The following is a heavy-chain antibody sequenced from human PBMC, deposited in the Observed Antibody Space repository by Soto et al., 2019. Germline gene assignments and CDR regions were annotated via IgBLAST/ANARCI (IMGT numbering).Heavy chain of an antibody. D-gene: IGHD2-15*01. CDR1: GGSISSYY. V-gene: IGHV4-59*01. Sequence: SETLSLTCTVSGGSISSYYWSWIRQPPGKGLEWIGYIYYSGSTNYNPSLKSRVTISVDTSKNQFSLKLSSVTAADTAVYYCAGTRGYCSGGSCPTGVDYWGQGTLVTVSS. J-gene: IGHJ4*02. CDR3: AGTRGYCSGGSCPTGVDY. CDR2: IYYSGST.